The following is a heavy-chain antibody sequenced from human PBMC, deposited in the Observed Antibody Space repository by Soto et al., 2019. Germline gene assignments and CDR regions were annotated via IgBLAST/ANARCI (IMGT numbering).Heavy chain of an antibody. J-gene: IGHJ4*02. CDR2: FFYTGST. CDR1: DGSISAYY. Sequence: QVQLPVSGPGLVRPSATLSLTCTVSDGSISAYYWSWIRQPPGKGLEWLGYFFYTGSTNHNPSLKGRVTISVDMSNNQFSLSLSSVTAADTARYYCATSRDGYHLNPIDDWGQGFTGTVSS. V-gene: IGHV4-59*01. D-gene: IGHD5-12*01. CDR3: ATSRDGYHLNPIDD.